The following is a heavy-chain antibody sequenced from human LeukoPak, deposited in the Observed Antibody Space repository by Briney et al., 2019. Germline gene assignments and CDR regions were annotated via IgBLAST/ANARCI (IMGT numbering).Heavy chain of an antibody. V-gene: IGHV3-23*01. Sequence: PGGSLRLSCVGSGFTFRSHAMSWVRQAPEKGLEFVSGIYENGGTTYYADSVKGRFSISRDNSKNTLDLQMDSLRGEDTAVYYCAKDFRIGYSAHFDYWGQGALVTVPS. CDR3: AKDFRIGYSAHFDY. CDR1: GFTFRSHA. CDR2: IYENGGTT. D-gene: IGHD2-21*01. J-gene: IGHJ4*02.